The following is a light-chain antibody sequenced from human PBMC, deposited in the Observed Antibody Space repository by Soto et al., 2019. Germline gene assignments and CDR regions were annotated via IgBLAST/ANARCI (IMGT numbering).Light chain of an antibody. CDR3: QQLFDSPIT. CDR2: AAS. V-gene: IGKV1-5*01. J-gene: IGKJ5*01. Sequence: DIQMTQSRSTLSASVADRVTITFRARQGISGWLAWYQQKAGKAPRLLIYAASTLESGVPSRFSATVSGTEFSLTITSLQPEDFATYYCQQLFDSPITFGQGTRLEI. CDR1: QGISGW.